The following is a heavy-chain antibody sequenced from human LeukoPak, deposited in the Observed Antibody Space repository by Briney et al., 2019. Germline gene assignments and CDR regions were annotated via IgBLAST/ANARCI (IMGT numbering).Heavy chain of an antibody. CDR3: ARVGSSRWYGNKNWFDP. CDR2: IYYSGST. J-gene: IGHJ5*02. Sequence: TSETLSLTCTVSGGSISSYYWSWIRQPPGKGLEWIGDIYYSGSTNYNPSLKSRVTISVDTSKNQFSLKLSSVTAADTAVYYCARVGSSRWYGNKNWFDPWGQGTLVTVSS. V-gene: IGHV4-59*01. D-gene: IGHD6-19*01. CDR1: GGSISSYY.